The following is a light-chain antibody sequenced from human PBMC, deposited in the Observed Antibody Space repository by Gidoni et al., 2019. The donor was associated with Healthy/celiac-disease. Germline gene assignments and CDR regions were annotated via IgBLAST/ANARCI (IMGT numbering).Light chain of an antibody. V-gene: IGKV3-11*01. Sequence: EIVLTQSPATLSLSPGERATLSCRASQSVSSYLAWYQQKPGQAPRLLIYDASNRATGIPARFSGSGSGTDFTLTIRSLGPEDFAVYYCQQRSNWPKLTFXGXTKVELK. CDR1: QSVSSY. CDR2: DAS. CDR3: QQRSNWPKLT. J-gene: IGKJ4*01.